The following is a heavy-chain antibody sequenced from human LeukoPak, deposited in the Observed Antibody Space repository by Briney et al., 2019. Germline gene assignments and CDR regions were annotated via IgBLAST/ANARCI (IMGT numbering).Heavy chain of an antibody. CDR2: ISGSGGST. D-gene: IGHD5-12*01. V-gene: IGHV3-23*01. CDR1: GFTFSSYA. Sequence: GGSLRLSCAAPGFTFSSYAMSWVRQAPGKGLEWVSAISGSGGSTYYADSVKGRFTISRDNSKNTLYLQMNSLRAEDTAVYYCAKDPRSGYGLYFDYWGQGTLVTVSS. J-gene: IGHJ4*02. CDR3: AKDPRSGYGLYFDY.